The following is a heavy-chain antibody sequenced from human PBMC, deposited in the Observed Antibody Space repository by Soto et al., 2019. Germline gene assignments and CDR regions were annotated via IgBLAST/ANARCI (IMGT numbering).Heavy chain of an antibody. CDR2: IIPIIGII. V-gene: IGHV1-69*08. CDR1: GGTFSTYT. CDR3: AGDPDSHYNDSHAYSYP. Sequence: QVQLVQSGAEVKKPGSSVKVSCKASGGTFSTYTITWVRQAPVQGLEWMGRIIPIIGIIHYAQKFQGRVTITADKFTGTAYMELPRLRSDDTAVYYCAGDPDSHYNDSHAYSYPWGQGTLVTVSS. J-gene: IGHJ5*02. D-gene: IGHD3-22*01.